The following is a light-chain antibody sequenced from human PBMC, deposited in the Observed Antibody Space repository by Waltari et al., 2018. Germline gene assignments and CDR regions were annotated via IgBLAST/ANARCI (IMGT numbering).Light chain of an antibody. CDR1: QTITTY. J-gene: IGKJ4*01. CDR3: QQLNNYPLT. Sequence: IQLTQSPSSLSASVGDRVAITCRASQTITTYLAWYQQKPGKAPKPLIHSTSTLETGVPSRFSGSGSGTDFTLTISSLQPEDFATYYCQQLNNYPLTFGGGTTVEIK. CDR2: STS. V-gene: IGKV1-9*01.